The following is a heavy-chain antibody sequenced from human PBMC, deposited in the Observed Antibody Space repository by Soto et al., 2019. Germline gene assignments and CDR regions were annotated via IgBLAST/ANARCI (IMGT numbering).Heavy chain of an antibody. V-gene: IGHV4-59*01. D-gene: IGHD6-19*01. CDR3: ARARIVVAGTIVDY. CDR1: GGPIGSYY. Sequence: PSETLSLTCTVSGGPIGSYYWSWIRQSPGKGLEWFGCVYYSDGTNYNPSLKSRVTISLDRSKNQFSLRLTSVTAADTAVYYCARARIVVAGTIVDYWGQGTLVTVSS. J-gene: IGHJ4*02. CDR2: VYYSDGT.